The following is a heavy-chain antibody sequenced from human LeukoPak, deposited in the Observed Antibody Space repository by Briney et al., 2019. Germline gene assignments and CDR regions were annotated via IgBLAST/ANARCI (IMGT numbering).Heavy chain of an antibody. CDR1: GYTFTGYY. CDR2: INPNSGGT. V-gene: IGHV1-2*02. CDR3: ARDMDWFGEKVKGNAFDI. Sequence: GASVKVSCKASGYTFTGYYMHWVRQAPGQGLEWMGWINPNSGGTNYAQKFQGRVTMTRDTSISTAYMELSRLRSDDTAVYYCARDMDWFGEKVKGNAFDIWGQGTMVTVSS. J-gene: IGHJ3*02. D-gene: IGHD3-10*01.